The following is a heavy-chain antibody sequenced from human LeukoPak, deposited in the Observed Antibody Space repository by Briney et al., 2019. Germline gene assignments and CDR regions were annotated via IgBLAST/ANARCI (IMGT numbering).Heavy chain of an antibody. Sequence: ASVKVSCKASGYTFTSYGISWVRQAPGQGLEWMGWVSAYAQKFQGRVTMTTDTSTSTAYMELRSLRSDDTAVYYCARRFNYYDSSGYYEGFYFDYWGQGTLVTVSS. J-gene: IGHJ4*02. CDR1: GYTFTSYG. D-gene: IGHD3-22*01. CDR3: ARRFNYYDSSGYYEGFYFDY. CDR2: VSAY. V-gene: IGHV1-18*01.